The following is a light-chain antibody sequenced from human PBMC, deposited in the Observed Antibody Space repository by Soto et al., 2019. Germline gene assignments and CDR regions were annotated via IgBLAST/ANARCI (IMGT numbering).Light chain of an antibody. J-gene: IGKJ4*01. CDR2: AAS. Sequence: DIQMTQSPSSLSASVGDRVTITCRASQTISRNLNWYQQKPGKAPDLLIFAASNLQSGDPSRFSGSGSGADFTLTISSLQPEDFATYYCQQGHSAPLTFGGGTKVEIK. CDR3: QQGHSAPLT. CDR1: QTISRN. V-gene: IGKV1-39*01.